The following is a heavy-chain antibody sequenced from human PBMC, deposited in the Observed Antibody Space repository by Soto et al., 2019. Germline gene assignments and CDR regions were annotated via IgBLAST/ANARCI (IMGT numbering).Heavy chain of an antibody. CDR2: ISSSGDSG. CDR1: GFNFNTFA. D-gene: IGHD5-12*01. J-gene: IGHJ5*02. Sequence: EEQVSESGGGLVQSGGSLRLSCAASGFNFNTFAMSWIRQAPGKGLEWVSHISSSGDSGDYADSVRGRFTISRDNSKNVLFLQMNSLRADDTATYYCAKDPPSPWTANWVDLWGKGTLVTVSS. V-gene: IGHV3-23*01. CDR3: AKDPPSPWTANWVDL.